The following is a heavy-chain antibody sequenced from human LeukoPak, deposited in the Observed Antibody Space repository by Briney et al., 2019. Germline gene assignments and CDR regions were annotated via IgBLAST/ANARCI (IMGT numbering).Heavy chain of an antibody. CDR1: GFTFSSYE. CDR2: ISSSGSTI. D-gene: IGHD3-9*01. J-gene: IGHJ3*02. Sequence: PGGSLRLSCAASGFTFSSYEMNWVRQAPGKGLGWVSYISSSGSTIYYADSVKGRFTISRDNAKNSLYLQMNSLRAEDTAVYYCAREFLTGYHDAFDIWGQGTMVTVPS. V-gene: IGHV3-48*03. CDR3: AREFLTGYHDAFDI.